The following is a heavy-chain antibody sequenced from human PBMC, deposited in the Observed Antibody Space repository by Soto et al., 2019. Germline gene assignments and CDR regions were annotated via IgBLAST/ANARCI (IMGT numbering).Heavy chain of an antibody. J-gene: IGHJ4*02. CDR2: ISAHNGNT. V-gene: IGHV1-18*01. D-gene: IGHD3-10*01. CDR3: ARGRYGAY. Sequence: QVHLVQSGAEVKKPGASVKVSCKGSGYDFTTYGITWVRQAPGQGLEWMAWISAHNGNTDYAQKLQGRVTVTRDTCTITAYMELRSLRSDDTAVYYCARGRYGAYWGQGALVTVSS. CDR1: GYDFTTYG.